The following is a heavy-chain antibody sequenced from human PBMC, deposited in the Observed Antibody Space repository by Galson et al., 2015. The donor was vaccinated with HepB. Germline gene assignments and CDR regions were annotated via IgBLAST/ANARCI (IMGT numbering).Heavy chain of an antibody. CDR1: GGSISSYY. Sequence: SETLSLTCTVSGGSISSYYWSWIRQPPGKGLEWIGYIYYSGSTNYNPSLKSRVTISVDTSKNQFSLKLSSVTAADTAVYYCARVGPYSSGTPGGDAFDIWGQGTMVTVSS. D-gene: IGHD6-19*01. J-gene: IGHJ3*02. V-gene: IGHV4-59*01. CDR3: ARVGPYSSGTPGGDAFDI. CDR2: IYYSGST.